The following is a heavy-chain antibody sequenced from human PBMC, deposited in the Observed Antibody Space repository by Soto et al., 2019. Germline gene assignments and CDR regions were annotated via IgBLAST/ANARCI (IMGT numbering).Heavy chain of an antibody. D-gene: IGHD1-26*01. CDR1: GYTFTTYA. CDR2: INAGNGNT. V-gene: IGHV1-3*01. J-gene: IGHJ4*02. CDR3: ARMGSGFYWYY. Sequence: QVQLVQSGAEVKKPGASVKVSCKASGYTFTTYAIHWVRQAPGQRLEWMGWINAGNGNTKYSQKFQGRVTITRDTSASTAYMELSSLRSEDTAVYCCARMGSGFYWYYWGQGTLVTVSS.